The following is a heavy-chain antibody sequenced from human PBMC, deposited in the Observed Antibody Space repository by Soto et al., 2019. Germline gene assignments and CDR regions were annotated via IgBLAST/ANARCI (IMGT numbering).Heavy chain of an antibody. CDR2: INEDSTYI. CDR3: VRDLGRYFRSGYMDL. D-gene: IGHD3-9*01. Sequence: EVQLVESGGGLVKPGGSLRLSCTASGFAFNTYSMNWVRQAPGKGLEWVSSINEDSTYIYYADSLRGRITISRDNAKDSLFLKMNSLTPDDTAVYYCVRDLGRYFRSGYMDLWGDGATVTVSS. CDR1: GFAFNTYS. J-gene: IGHJ6*03. V-gene: IGHV3-21*02.